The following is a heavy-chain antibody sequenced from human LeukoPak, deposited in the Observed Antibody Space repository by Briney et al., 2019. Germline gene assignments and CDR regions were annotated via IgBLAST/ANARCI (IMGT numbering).Heavy chain of an antibody. CDR3: ARVALRGIAVAVFDN. V-gene: IGHV7-4-1*02. D-gene: IGHD6-19*01. CDR2: INPDTGNP. CDR1: GYTFKTYA. Sequence: GASVKVSCKASGYTFKTYAMNWVRQAPVQGLEWMGWINPDTGNPTYAQGFTGRFVFSLDTSVSTAYLQISSLKAEDTAVYYCARVALRGIAVAVFDNWGQGTLVTVSS. J-gene: IGHJ4*02.